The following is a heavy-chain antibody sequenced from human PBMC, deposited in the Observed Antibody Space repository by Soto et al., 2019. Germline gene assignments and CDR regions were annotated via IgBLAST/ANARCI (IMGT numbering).Heavy chain of an antibody. CDR3: AKDLGYSSSSPDY. CDR1: GFTFSSYG. D-gene: IGHD6-13*01. J-gene: IGHJ4*02. Sequence: QVQLVESGGGVVQPGRSLRLSCAASGFTFSSYGMHWVRQAPGKGLEWVAVISYDGSNKYYADSVKGRFTISRDNSKNPLYLQMNSLRAEDTAVYYCAKDLGYSSSSPDYWGQGPLVTVSS. CDR2: ISYDGSNK. V-gene: IGHV3-30*18.